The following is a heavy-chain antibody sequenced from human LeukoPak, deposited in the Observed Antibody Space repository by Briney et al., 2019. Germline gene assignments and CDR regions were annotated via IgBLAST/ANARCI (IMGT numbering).Heavy chain of an antibody. J-gene: IGHJ5*02. Sequence: SETLSLTCTVSGGSISSYYWSWIRQPPGKGLEWIGYIYYSGSTNYNPSLKSRVTISVDTSKNQFSLKLSSVTAADTAVYYCARDAYYDILSGYYKAWGQGTLVTVSS. CDR3: ARDAYYDILSGYYKA. D-gene: IGHD3-9*01. V-gene: IGHV4-59*01. CDR2: IYYSGST. CDR1: GGSISSYY.